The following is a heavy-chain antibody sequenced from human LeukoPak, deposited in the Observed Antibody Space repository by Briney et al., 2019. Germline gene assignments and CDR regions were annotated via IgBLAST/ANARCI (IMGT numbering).Heavy chain of an antibody. V-gene: IGHV3-66*01. CDR3: ARGFDSSGYYWTFDY. J-gene: IGHJ4*02. CDR2: ICSGGST. D-gene: IGHD3-22*01. Sequence: PGGSLRLSCAASGFTVSSNYMSWVRQAPGKGLEWVSVICSGGSTYYADSVKGRFTISRDNSKNTLYLQMNSLGAEDTAVYYCARGFDSSGYYWTFDYWGQGTLVTVSS. CDR1: GFTVSSNY.